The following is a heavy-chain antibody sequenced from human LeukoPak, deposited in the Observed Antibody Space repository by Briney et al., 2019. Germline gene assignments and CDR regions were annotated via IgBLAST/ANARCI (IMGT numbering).Heavy chain of an antibody. J-gene: IGHJ4*02. CDR1: GGSFSGYF. D-gene: IGHD1-26*01. Sequence: PSETLSLTCAVYGGSFSGYFWSWIRHPPGKGLEWIGEINHSGSTNYNPSLKSQVTISVDMSMNQFSLKLSSVTAADTAVYYCARHLGGEWEPFDYWGQGTLVTVSS. CDR2: INHSGST. V-gene: IGHV4-34*01. CDR3: ARHLGGEWEPFDY.